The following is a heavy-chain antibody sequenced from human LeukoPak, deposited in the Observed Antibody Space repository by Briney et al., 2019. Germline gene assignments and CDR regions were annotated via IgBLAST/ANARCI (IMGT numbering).Heavy chain of an antibody. V-gene: IGHV3-11*01. CDR3: ARWSVTYYYDSSGPTTGAFDI. J-gene: IGHJ3*02. CDR1: GFTFSDYY. CDR2: ISSSGSTI. Sequence: GGSLRLSCAASGFTFSDYYMSWIRQAPGKGLEWVSYISSSGSTIYYADSVKGRFTISRDNAKNSLYLQMNSLRAEDTAVYYCARWSVTYYYDSSGPTTGAFDIWGQGTMVTVSS. D-gene: IGHD3-22*01.